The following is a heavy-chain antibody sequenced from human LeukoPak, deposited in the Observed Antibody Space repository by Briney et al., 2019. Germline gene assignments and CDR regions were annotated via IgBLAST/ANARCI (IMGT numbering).Heavy chain of an antibody. V-gene: IGHV1-46*01. CDR2: INPSGGST. J-gene: IGHJ5*02. CDR3: ARGLVSKVEYLRDWFDP. Sequence: GASVKVSCKASGYTFTSYYMHWVRQAPGQGLEWMGIINPSGGSTSYAQKFQGRVTMTRDTSKNQFSLKLSSVTAADTAVYYCARGLVSKVEYLRDWFDPWGQGTLVTVSS. CDR1: GYTFTSYY. D-gene: IGHD2-2*01.